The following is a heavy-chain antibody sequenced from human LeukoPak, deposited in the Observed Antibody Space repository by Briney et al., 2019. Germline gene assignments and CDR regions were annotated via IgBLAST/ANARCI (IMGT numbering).Heavy chain of an antibody. V-gene: IGHV4-4*07. CDR2: IYTSGST. Sequence: SETLSLTCTVSGGSISSYYWSWLRQPAGKGLEWLGRIYTSGSTNYNTSLKSRVTMSVDTSKNQFSLKLSSVTAADTAVYYCERWVRRPGQQLGDNWFDPWGQGTLVTVSS. D-gene: IGHD6-13*01. J-gene: IGHJ5*02. CDR3: ERWVRRPGQQLGDNWFDP. CDR1: GGSISSYY.